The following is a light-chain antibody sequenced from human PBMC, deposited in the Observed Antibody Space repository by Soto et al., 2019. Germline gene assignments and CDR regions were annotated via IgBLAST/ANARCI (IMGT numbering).Light chain of an antibody. V-gene: IGKV1-39*01. CDR3: QQYNNWPT. J-gene: IGKJ5*01. Sequence: DIQMTQSPSSLSASVGDRVTISSRASQSIGTYLNWYQQKPGKAPKLLIYGASTLQSGVPSGFSGSGSGTDFTLTISSLQPEDFAVYYCQQYNNWPTFGQGTRLEIK. CDR2: GAS. CDR1: QSIGTY.